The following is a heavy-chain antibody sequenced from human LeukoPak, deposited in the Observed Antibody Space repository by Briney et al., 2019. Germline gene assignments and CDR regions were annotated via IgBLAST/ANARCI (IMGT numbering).Heavy chain of an antibody. CDR1: GFNFSNHW. V-gene: IGHV3-74*01. D-gene: IGHD5-18*01. Sequence: GGSLRLSCAASGFNFSNHWMHWVRQAPGKGLVWVSRIKSDGSTTAYADSVKGRFTISRDNAKNTLYLQMNSLRAEDTAVYHCARDWGYSYGLDYWGQGTLVTVSS. J-gene: IGHJ4*02. CDR3: ARDWGYSYGLDY. CDR2: IKSDGSTT.